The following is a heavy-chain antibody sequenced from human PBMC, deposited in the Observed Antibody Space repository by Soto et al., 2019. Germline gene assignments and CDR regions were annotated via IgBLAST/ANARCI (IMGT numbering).Heavy chain of an antibody. V-gene: IGHV3-48*01. J-gene: IGHJ5*02. CDR2: ISSSSSTI. CDR1: GFTFSSYS. D-gene: IGHD4-17*01. Sequence: AGGSLRLSCAASGFTFSSYSMNWVRQAPGKGLEWVSYISSSSSTIYYADSVKGRFTISRDNAKNSLYLQMNSLRAEDTAVYYCARGSDYGDYNWFDPWGQGTLVTVSS. CDR3: ARGSDYGDYNWFDP.